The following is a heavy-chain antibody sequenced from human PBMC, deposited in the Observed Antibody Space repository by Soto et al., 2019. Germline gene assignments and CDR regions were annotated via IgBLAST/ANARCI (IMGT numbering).Heavy chain of an antibody. D-gene: IGHD6-19*01. CDR3: AKDAVAGNREWDGLDP. CDR2: IQGSGGSA. CDR1: GFTFRNYA. V-gene: IGHV3-23*01. J-gene: IGHJ5*02. Sequence: EVQLLESGGGLVQPGGSLRLSCAASGFTFRNYAMSWVRQAPGKGLEWVSAIQGSGGSAYYADSVKGRFTVSRDDSKNTLYLQMSSLRVDDTAVYYCAKDAVAGNREWDGLDPWGQGTLVTVSS.